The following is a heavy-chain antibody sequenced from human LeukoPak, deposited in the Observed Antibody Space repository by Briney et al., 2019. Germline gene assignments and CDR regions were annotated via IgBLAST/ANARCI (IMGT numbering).Heavy chain of an antibody. V-gene: IGHV3-48*01. J-gene: IGHJ4*02. CDR3: ARDPDGDYDFDY. Sequence: GGSLRLSCAASGFSFSDYGMNWVRRAPGKGLEWLSHINSNGAVISYADSVKGRFTISRDTAKSSLYLQMNSLKIEDTAIYFCARDPDGDYDFDYWGQGTLVTVSS. CDR2: INSNGAVI. CDR1: GFSFSDYG. D-gene: IGHD4-17*01.